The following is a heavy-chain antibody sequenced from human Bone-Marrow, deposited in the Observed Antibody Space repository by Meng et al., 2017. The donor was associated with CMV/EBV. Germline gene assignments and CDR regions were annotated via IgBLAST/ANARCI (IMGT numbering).Heavy chain of an antibody. D-gene: IGHD6-13*01. V-gene: IGHV3-49*04. Sequence: GGSLRLSCTASGFTFGDYAMSWVRQAPGKGLEWVGFIRSKAYGGTTEYAASVKGRFTISRDDSKSIAYLQMNSLRAEDTAVYYCAREEMGSSWYHSFGLGGIFDYWGQGTLVTVSS. CDR2: IRSKAYGGTT. CDR3: AREEMGSSWYHSFGLGGIFDY. CDR1: GFTFGDYA. J-gene: IGHJ4*02.